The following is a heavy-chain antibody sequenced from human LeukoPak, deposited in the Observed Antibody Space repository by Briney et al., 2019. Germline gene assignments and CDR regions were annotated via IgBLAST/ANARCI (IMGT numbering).Heavy chain of an antibody. V-gene: IGHV4-59*01. CDR1: GGSISSYY. CDR3: ARENYDFWSGYYSGGWFDP. Sequence: SETRSLTCTVSGGSISSYYWGWIRQPPGKGLEWIGYIYYSGSTNYNPSLKSRVTISVDTSKNQFSLKLSSVTAADTAVYYCARENYDFWSGYYSGGWFDPWGQGTLVTVSS. CDR2: IYYSGST. D-gene: IGHD3-3*01. J-gene: IGHJ5*02.